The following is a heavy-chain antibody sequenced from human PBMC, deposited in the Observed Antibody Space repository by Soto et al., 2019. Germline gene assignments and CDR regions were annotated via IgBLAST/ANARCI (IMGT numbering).Heavy chain of an antibody. CDR3: ASILRDSSGYYGFDY. CDR1: GGSISSYY. J-gene: IGHJ4*02. CDR2: IYYSGST. Sequence: SETLSLTCTVAGGSISSYYWGWIRQPPGKGLEWIGYIYYSGSTNYNPSLKSRVTISVDTSKNQFSLKLSSVTAADTAVYYCASILRDSSGYYGFDYWGQGTLVTVSS. D-gene: IGHD3-22*01. V-gene: IGHV4-59*01.